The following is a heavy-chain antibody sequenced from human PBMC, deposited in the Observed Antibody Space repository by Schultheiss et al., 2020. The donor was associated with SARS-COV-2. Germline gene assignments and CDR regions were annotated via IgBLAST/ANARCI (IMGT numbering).Heavy chain of an antibody. CDR3: ARRGNYDEYYFDY. Sequence: SETLSLTCTVSGGSISSYYWSWIRQPPGKGLEWIGSIYTSGSTNYNPSLKSRVTISVDTSKNQFSLKLSSVTAADTAVYYCARRGNYDEYYFDYWGQGTLVTVSS. J-gene: IGHJ4*02. V-gene: IGHV4-4*07. CDR2: IYTSGST. D-gene: IGHD1-7*01. CDR1: GGSISSYY.